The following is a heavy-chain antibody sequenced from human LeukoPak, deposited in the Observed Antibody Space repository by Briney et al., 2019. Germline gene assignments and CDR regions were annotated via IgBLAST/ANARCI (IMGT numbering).Heavy chain of an antibody. Sequence: PGGSLRLSCAASGFTVSRNYMSWVRQTPGKGLEWVSGISGSGDSTYYADSVKGRFTISRDNSKNTLYLQMNSLRAEDTAVYYCAKEHGFDYWGQGTLVTVSS. CDR3: AKEHGFDY. V-gene: IGHV3-23*01. CDR2: ISGSGDST. J-gene: IGHJ4*02. CDR1: GFTVSRNY.